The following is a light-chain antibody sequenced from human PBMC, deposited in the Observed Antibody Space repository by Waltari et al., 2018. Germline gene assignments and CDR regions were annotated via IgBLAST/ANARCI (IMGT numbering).Light chain of an antibody. CDR1: TGAVTSGHH. CDR2: STN. CDR3: LLHFHAACV. V-gene: IGLV7-43*01. J-gene: IGLJ3*02. Sequence: QTVVTQEPSMTVSPGGTVTLTCASSTGAVTSGHHPNWFQQKPGQAPRALIYSTNNKPPWTPARASGARLGGKAGLTLSGGQPEEEADCYCLLHFHAACVFGGGTKLTVL.